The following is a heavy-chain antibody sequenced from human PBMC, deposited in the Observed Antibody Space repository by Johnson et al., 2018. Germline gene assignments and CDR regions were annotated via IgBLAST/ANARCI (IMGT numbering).Heavy chain of an antibody. CDR2: MKLDSGKT. V-gene: IGHV1-8*01. Sequence: QVQLGQSGAEVKKPGATVKVSCKASGYTFTSHDINWVRQATGQGLEWMGWMKLDSGKTGYTQTFQGRVTMTRNTSISTAYMELSSLSSEDTAVYYCARAGSYGDYYMDVWGKGTTVTVSS. CDR3: ARAGSYGDYYMDV. J-gene: IGHJ6*03. D-gene: IGHD4-17*01. CDR1: GYTFTSHD.